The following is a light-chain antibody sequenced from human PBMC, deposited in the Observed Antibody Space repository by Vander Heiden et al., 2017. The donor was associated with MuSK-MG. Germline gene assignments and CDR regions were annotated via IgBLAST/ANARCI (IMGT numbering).Light chain of an antibody. CDR3: QSYDSSLSVRYVV. J-gene: IGLJ2*01. V-gene: IGLV1-40*01. CDR2: GNS. Sequence: QSVLTQPPSVSGAPGQRVTIPCTGSSSNIGAGYDVHWYQQRPGTAPKLLIYGNSNRPSGVPDRFSGSKSGTSASLAITGLQAEDEADYYCQSYDSSLSVRYVVFGGGTKLTVL. CDR1: SSNIGAGYD.